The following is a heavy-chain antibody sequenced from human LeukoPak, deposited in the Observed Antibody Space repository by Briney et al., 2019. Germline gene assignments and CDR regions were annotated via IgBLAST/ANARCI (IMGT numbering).Heavy chain of an antibody. CDR1: GFTFDDYA. CDR3: AKARGRRVVPAHSMDV. D-gene: IGHD2-2*01. CDR2: ISWNSGSI. Sequence: GRSLRLSCAASGFTFDDYAMHWVRQAPGKGLEWVSGISWNSGSIGYADSVKGRFTISRDNAKNSLYLQMNSLRAEDTALYYCAKARGRRVVPAHSMDVWGQGTTVTVSS. J-gene: IGHJ6*02. V-gene: IGHV3-9*01.